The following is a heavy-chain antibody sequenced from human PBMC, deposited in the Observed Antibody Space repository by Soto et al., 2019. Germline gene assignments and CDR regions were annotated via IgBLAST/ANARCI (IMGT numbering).Heavy chain of an antibody. CDR2: VSTGGST. CDR3: AKRRGAGGHFDY. V-gene: IGHV3-23*01. Sequence: DVQLLESGGGLVQPEGPLRLSCPASGFTFSSYAMGWVRQGPGKGLEGVAGVSTGGSTHYADSVRGRFTISRDNSKNTLAMHMNCLTAEDTAVYFCAKRRGAGGHFDYWGQGALVTVSS. J-gene: IGHJ4*02. D-gene: IGHD2-15*01. CDR1: GFTFSSYA.